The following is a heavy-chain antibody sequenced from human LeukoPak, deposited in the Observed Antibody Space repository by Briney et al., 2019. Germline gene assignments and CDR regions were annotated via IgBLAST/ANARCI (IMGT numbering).Heavy chain of an antibody. V-gene: IGHV3-30*03. CDR2: ISSDGTSQ. J-gene: IGHJ4*02. CDR1: GFTFNTYG. CDR3: ARAAYCTSTSCHFSGYAQRPLDS. D-gene: IGHD2-2*01. Sequence: GGSLRLSCVASGFTFNTYGIHWVRQAPGKGLEWVAGISSDGTSQDYADSVKGRFTISRDNSKDTLCLQMNSLRTEDTAVYYCARAAYCTSTSCHFSGYAQRPLDSWGQGTPVTVSS.